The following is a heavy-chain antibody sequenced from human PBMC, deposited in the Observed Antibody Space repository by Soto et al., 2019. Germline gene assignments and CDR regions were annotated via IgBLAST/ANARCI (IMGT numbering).Heavy chain of an antibody. CDR2: INGYNGNA. J-gene: IGHJ6*02. V-gene: IGHV1-18*01. D-gene: IGHD3-16*01. CDR3: ARMGDVPYYYSGMDV. Sequence: QVQLVQSGAEVKKPGASVTVSCKASGYTFTTYGVSWVRQAPGQGLEWLGWINGYNGNAKYAENLQGRVSMTTDTSTSPAYMELRRLRSDDTAVYYCARMGDVPYYYSGMDVWGQGTTVTVSS. CDR1: GYTFTTYG.